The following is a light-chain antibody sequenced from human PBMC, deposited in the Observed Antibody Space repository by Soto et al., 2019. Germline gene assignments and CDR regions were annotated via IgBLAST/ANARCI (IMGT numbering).Light chain of an antibody. V-gene: IGLV2-8*01. J-gene: IGLJ3*02. CDR3: TSYVGNDIWV. CDR2: EVT. Sequence: QSALTQPPSASGSPGQSVTISCTGTSSDVGAYKYVYWHQQYPGKAPKLMIYEVTKRPSGVPDRFSGSKSGNTASLTVSGLQAEDEPDYYYTSYVGNDIWVFGGGTKVTVL. CDR1: SSDVGAYKY.